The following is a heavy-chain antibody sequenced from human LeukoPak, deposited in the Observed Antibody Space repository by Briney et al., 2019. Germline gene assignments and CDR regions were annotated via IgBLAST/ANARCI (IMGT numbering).Heavy chain of an antibody. CDR2: INPSGGST. V-gene: IGHV1-46*01. J-gene: IGHJ4*02. CDR3: ATDYESIQQWDFDWFVGY. CDR1: GYTFTSYY. D-gene: IGHD3-9*01. Sequence: ASVKVSCKASGYTFTSYYMHWVRQAPGQGLEWMGIINPSGGSTSYAQKFQGRVTMTRDTSTSTAYMELSSLRSEDTAVYYCATDYESIQQWDFDWFVGYWGQGTLVTVSS.